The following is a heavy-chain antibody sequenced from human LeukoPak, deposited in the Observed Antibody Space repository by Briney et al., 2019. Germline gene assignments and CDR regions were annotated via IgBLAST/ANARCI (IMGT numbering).Heavy chain of an antibody. CDR1: GSSISSYY. J-gene: IGHJ5*02. V-gene: IGHV4-59*08. Sequence: SETLSLTCTVSGSSISSYYWSWIRQPPGKGLEWIGYIYYSGSTNYNPSLKSRVTISGDTSKNQFSLKLSSVTDADTAVYYCARHPYYDFWSGYYPLNWFDPWGQGTLVTVSS. D-gene: IGHD3-3*01. CDR3: ARHPYYDFWSGYYPLNWFDP. CDR2: IYYSGST.